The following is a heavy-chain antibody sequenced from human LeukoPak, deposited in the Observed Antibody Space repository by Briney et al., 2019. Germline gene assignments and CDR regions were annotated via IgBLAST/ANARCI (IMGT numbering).Heavy chain of an antibody. CDR2: INHSGST. Sequence: PSETLSLTCAVYGGSFSGYYWSWIRQPPGKGLEWIGEINHSGSTNYNPSLKSRVTISVDTSKNQFSLKLSSVTAADTAVYYCARGYCSSTSCSYNWFDPWGQGTLVTVSS. CDR1: GGSFSGYY. J-gene: IGHJ5*02. D-gene: IGHD2-2*01. V-gene: IGHV4-34*01. CDR3: ARGYCSSTSCSYNWFDP.